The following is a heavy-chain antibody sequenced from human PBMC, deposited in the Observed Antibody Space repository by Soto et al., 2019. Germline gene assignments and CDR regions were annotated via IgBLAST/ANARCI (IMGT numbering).Heavy chain of an antibody. Sequence: GGSLRLSCAASGFTFSSYEMNWVRQAPGKGLEWVSYISSSGSTIYYADSVKGRFTISRDNAKNSLYLQMNSLRAEGTAVYYCATLDYGGNSRTRLFDYWGQGTLVTVSS. CDR2: ISSSGSTI. CDR3: ATLDYGGNSRTRLFDY. V-gene: IGHV3-48*03. CDR1: GFTFSSYE. D-gene: IGHD4-17*01. J-gene: IGHJ4*02.